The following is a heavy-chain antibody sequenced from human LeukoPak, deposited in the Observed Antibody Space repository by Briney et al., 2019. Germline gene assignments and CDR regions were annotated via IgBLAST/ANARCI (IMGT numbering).Heavy chain of an antibody. CDR3: AIHPVALLWFGEPAYFFDY. V-gene: IGHV4-34*01. CDR2: INHSGST. CDR1: GGSFSGYY. D-gene: IGHD3-10*01. J-gene: IGHJ4*02. Sequence: KASETLSLTCAVYGGSFSGYYWSWIRQPPGKGLEWIGEINHSGSTNYNPSLKSRVTISVDTSKNQFSLKLSSVTAADTAVYYCAIHPVALLWFGEPAYFFDYWGQGTLVTVSS.